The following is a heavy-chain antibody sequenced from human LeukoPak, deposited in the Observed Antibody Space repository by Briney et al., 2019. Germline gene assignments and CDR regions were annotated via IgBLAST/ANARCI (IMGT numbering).Heavy chain of an antibody. CDR2: IWYDGSDK. D-gene: IGHD3-10*01. CDR3: TRPPRGVIIDWFDP. V-gene: IGHV3-33*01. J-gene: IGHJ5*02. Sequence: PGGSLRLSCAASGFNFSNYGMHWLRQAPGKGLEWVAVIWYDGSDKYYADSAQGRFTISRDNSKNTVSLQMNSLRGEDTAVYYCTRPPRGVIIDWFDPWGQGTLVTVSS. CDR1: GFNFSNYG.